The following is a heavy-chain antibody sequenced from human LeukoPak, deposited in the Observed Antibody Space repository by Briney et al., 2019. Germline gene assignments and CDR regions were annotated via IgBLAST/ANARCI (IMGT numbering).Heavy chain of an antibody. V-gene: IGHV4-31*11. D-gene: IGHD3-16*01. J-gene: IGHJ4*02. CDR2: IYYSGST. CDR1: GGSFSGYY. CDR3: ARERLGAGRDSFDY. Sequence: SETLSLTCAVYGGSFSGYYWSWIRQHPVKGLEWIGYIYYSGSTYYNPSLKSRVTISVDTSKNQFSLKLSSVTAADTAVYYCARERLGAGRDSFDYWGQGTLVTVSS.